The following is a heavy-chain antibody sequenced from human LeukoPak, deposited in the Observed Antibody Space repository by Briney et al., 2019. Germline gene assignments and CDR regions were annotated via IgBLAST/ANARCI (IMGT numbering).Heavy chain of an antibody. V-gene: IGHV4-39*07. CDR2: IYYSGST. D-gene: IGHD3-10*01. CDR1: GGSISSSSYY. CDR3: AREKYYGSGNLDNWFDP. J-gene: IGHJ5*02. Sequence: SETLSLTCTVSGGSISSSSYYWGWIRQPPGKGLEWIGSIYYSGSTYYNPSLKSRVTISVDTSKNQFSLKLSSVTAADTAVYYCAREKYYGSGNLDNWFDPWGQGTLVTVSS.